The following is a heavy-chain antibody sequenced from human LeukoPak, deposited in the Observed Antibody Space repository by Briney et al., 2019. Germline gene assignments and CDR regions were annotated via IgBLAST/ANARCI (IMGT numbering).Heavy chain of an antibody. CDR3: ASSEMATNSGMDV. D-gene: IGHD5-24*01. V-gene: IGHV4-31*03. CDR2: IYYNGHT. Sequence: SETLSLTCTVSGGSISNGGYYWSWIRQLPGKGLEWIGYIYYNGHTYYNPSLKSRVVISVDTSKNQFSLKLSSVTAADTAVYYCASSEMATNSGMDVWGQGTTVTVSS. CDR1: GGSISNGGYY. J-gene: IGHJ6*02.